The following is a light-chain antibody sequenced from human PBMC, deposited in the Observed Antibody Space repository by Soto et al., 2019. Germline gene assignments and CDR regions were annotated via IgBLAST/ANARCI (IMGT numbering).Light chain of an antibody. CDR1: QYINSIY. J-gene: IGKJ5*01. V-gene: IGKV3-20*01. Sequence: EIVLTHSPGTLSLSPWERATLSWRANQYINSIYLAWYQQKPGQAPRLLIYGASSRATGIPDRFSGSGYGTDFTLTISRLEPGDFAVYYCQLYSTSLFTFAQGTRLEIK. CDR2: GAS. CDR3: QLYSTSLFT.